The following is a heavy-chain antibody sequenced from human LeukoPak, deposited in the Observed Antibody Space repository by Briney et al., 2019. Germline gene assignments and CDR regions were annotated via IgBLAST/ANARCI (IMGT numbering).Heavy chain of an antibody. V-gene: IGHV5-51*01. D-gene: IGHD4-11*01. J-gene: IGHJ2*01. CDR1: GYNFTNYW. Sequence: GESLKISCKGSGYNFTNYWIEWVRQMPGKGLEWMGIIYPGDSDTRYSPSFQGQVTISADKSISTAYLQWSSLKASDTAMYYCARQYSKVYWYFDLWGRGTLVTVSS. CDR3: ARQYSKVYWYFDL. CDR2: IYPGDSDT.